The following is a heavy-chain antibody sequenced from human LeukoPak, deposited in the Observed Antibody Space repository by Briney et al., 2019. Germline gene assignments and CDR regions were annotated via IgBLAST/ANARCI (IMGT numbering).Heavy chain of an antibody. CDR3: ARESYGSGSYCDY. V-gene: IGHV1-2*02. CDR1: GYTFTGYY. J-gene: IGHJ4*02. D-gene: IGHD3-10*01. Sequence: ASVKVSCKASGYTFTGYYMHWVRQAPGQGLEWMGWINPNSDGTNYAQKFQGRVTMTRDTSISTAYMELSRLRSDDTAVYYCARESYGSGSYCDYWGQGTLVTVSS. CDR2: INPNSDGT.